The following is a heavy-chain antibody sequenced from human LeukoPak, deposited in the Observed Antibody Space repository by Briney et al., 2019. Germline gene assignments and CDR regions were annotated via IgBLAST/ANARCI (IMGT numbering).Heavy chain of an antibody. CDR1: GYTFTSYA. V-gene: IGHV1-3*03. J-gene: IGHJ4*02. CDR3: ARDNYDSSGSFDY. Sequence: ASVKVSSKASGYTFTSYAMHWVRQAPGQRLEWMGWINAGNGNTKYSQEFQGKVTITRDTSASTAYMELSSLRSEDMAVYYCARDNYDSSGSFDYWGQGTLVTVSS. CDR2: INAGNGNT. D-gene: IGHD3-22*01.